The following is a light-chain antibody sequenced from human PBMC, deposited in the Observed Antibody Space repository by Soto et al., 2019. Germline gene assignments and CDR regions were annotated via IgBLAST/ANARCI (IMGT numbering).Light chain of an antibody. CDR1: SSDVGGYNY. CDR2: EVS. CDR3: SSYTSSSTRV. J-gene: IGLJ3*02. Sequence: QSALTQPASVSGSPGQSITICCTRTSSDVGGYNYVSWYQQHPGKAPKLMIYEVSNRPSGVSNRFSGSKSGNTASLTISGLQAEDEADYYCSSYTSSSTRVFGGGTKVTVL. V-gene: IGLV2-14*01.